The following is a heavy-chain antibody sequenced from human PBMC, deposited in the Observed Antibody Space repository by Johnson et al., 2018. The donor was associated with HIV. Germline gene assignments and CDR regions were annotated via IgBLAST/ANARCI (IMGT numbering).Heavy chain of an antibody. CDR2: ISGTGGTT. CDR1: GFSFGDYG. J-gene: IGHJ3*01. Sequence: MQLVESGGGLVQPGRSLRLSCTASGFSFGDYGMTWVRQAPGKGLEWVSAISGTGGTTYYADSVRGRFSISRDKSKDTLYLQMSSLRAEDTAVYYCAKGRGYDYDALDFWGQGTMVTVSS. V-gene: IGHV3-23*04. CDR3: AKGRGYDYDALDF. D-gene: IGHD5-12*01.